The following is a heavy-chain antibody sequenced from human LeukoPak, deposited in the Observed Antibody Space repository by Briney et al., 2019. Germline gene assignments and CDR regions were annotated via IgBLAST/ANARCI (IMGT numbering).Heavy chain of an antibody. CDR3: ARNDDYYDSSGYLYYFDY. CDR2: IIPIFGTA. CDR1: GGTFSSYA. Sequence: ASVKVSCKASGGTFSSYAISWVRQAPGQGLEWMGGIIPIFGTANYAQKFQGRVTITADESTSTAYMELSSLRSEDTAVYYCARNDDYYDSSGYLYYFDYWGQGTLVTVSS. V-gene: IGHV1-69*13. D-gene: IGHD3-22*01. J-gene: IGHJ4*02.